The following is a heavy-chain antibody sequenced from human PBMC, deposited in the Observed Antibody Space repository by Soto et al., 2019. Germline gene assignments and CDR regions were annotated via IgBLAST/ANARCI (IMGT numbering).Heavy chain of an antibody. J-gene: IGHJ4*02. CDR1: GFTFDEHS. D-gene: IGHD3-16*01. CDR2: IGYDAIYK. Sequence: QVQLEESGGGVAQPGGSLRLSCAASGFTFDEHSMHWVRQAPGKGLEWVAAIGYDAIYKFYADSVEGRFTISRDNSKNTLYLQMNSLRNEDTAVYYCVKSLITLGESQSSFFDYWGQGTLVSVSS. CDR3: VKSLITLGESQSSFFDY. V-gene: IGHV3-30-3*02.